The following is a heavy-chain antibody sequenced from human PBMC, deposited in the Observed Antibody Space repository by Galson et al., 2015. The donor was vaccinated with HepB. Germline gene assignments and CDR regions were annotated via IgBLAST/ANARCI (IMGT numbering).Heavy chain of an antibody. CDR3: ARDRHIIVGATFTFDY. CDR1: GFTFSSYA. J-gene: IGHJ4*02. D-gene: IGHD1-26*01. V-gene: IGHV3-30-3*01. Sequence: SLRPSCAASGFTFSSYAMHWVRQAPGKGLEWVAVISYDGSNKYYADSVKGRFTISRDNSKNTLYLQMNSLRAEDTAVYYCARDRHIIVGATFTFDYWGQGTLVTVSS. CDR2: ISYDGSNK.